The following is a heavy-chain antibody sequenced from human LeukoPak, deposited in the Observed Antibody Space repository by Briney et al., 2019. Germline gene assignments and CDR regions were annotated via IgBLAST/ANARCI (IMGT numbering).Heavy chain of an antibody. CDR1: GGSFSGYY. Sequence: PSETLSLTCAVYGGSFSGYYWSWIRQPPGKGLEWIGEINHSGSTNYNPSLKSRVTISVDTSKNQFSLKLSSVTAADTAVYYCARGNSDPHYYDSSGQLAPDWGQGTLVTVSS. J-gene: IGHJ4*02. V-gene: IGHV4-34*01. CDR3: ARGNSDPHYYDSSGQLAPD. CDR2: INHSGST. D-gene: IGHD3-22*01.